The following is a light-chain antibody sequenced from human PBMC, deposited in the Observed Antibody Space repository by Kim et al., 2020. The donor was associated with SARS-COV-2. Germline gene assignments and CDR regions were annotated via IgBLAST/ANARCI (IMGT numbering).Light chain of an antibody. Sequence: GKTVTKSSPRGGGSIDVNYVQWYQQRPGGVPTTVIYEDDQRPSGVSDRFSGSIDNSSNSASLTISGLKTEDEADYYCQSYNRSSVVFGGGTQLTVL. CDR1: GGSIDVNY. CDR2: EDD. J-gene: IGLJ2*01. V-gene: IGLV6-57*03. CDR3: QSYNRSSVV.